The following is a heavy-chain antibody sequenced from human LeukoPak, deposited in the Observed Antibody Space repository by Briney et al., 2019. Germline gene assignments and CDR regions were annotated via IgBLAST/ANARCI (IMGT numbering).Heavy chain of an antibody. J-gene: IGHJ4*02. D-gene: IGHD2-15*01. CDR2: IYHSGST. Sequence: SETLSLTCTVSGYSISSGYYWGWIRQPPGKGLEWIGSIYHSGSTYYNPSLKSRVTISVDTSKNRFSLKLSSVTAADTAMYYCARDNQYDSASGKYGGTNFDSWGERRLVTVYS. V-gene: IGHV4-38-2*02. CDR3: ARDNQYDSASGKYGGTNFDS. CDR1: GYSISSGYY.